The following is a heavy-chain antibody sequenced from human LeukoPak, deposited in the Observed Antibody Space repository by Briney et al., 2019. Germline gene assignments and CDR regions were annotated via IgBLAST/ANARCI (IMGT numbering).Heavy chain of an antibody. CDR1: GGTFSSYA. CDR3: ARDLHDYGGNSDSDY. J-gene: IGHJ4*02. V-gene: IGHV1-69*13. CDR2: IIPIFGTA. D-gene: IGHD4-23*01. Sequence: GASVKVSCKASGGTFSSYAISWVRQAPGQGLEWMGGIIPIFGTANCAQKFQGRVTITADESTSTAYMELSSLRSEDTAVYYCARDLHDYGGNSDSDYWGQGTLVTVSS.